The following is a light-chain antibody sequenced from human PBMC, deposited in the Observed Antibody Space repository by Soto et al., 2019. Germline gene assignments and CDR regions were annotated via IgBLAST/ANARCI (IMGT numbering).Light chain of an antibody. CDR2: AAS. CDR1: QSISTY. CDR3: QQSYNAPVT. V-gene: IGKV1-39*01. Sequence: DIQMTQSPSSLSASVGDRVTITCRASQSISTYLNWYHQKPGKAPKLLIYAASSLQSGVPSRFSGSGSGTDFTFTISSLQPEDFVTYYCQQSYNAPVTFGQGTKVDIK. J-gene: IGKJ1*01.